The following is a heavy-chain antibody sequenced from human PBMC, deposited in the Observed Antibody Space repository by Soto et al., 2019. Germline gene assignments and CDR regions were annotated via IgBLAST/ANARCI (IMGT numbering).Heavy chain of an antibody. V-gene: IGHV3-7*03. Sequence: GGSLRLSCAASGFTFSSYWMSWVRQAPGKGLEWVANIKQDGSEKYYVDSVKGRFTISRDNAKNSLYLQMNSLRAEDTAVYYCARDSIPVEMATIPHFDYWGQGTLVTVS. CDR3: ARDSIPVEMATIPHFDY. CDR1: GFTFSSYW. D-gene: IGHD5-12*01. CDR2: IKQDGSEK. J-gene: IGHJ4*02.